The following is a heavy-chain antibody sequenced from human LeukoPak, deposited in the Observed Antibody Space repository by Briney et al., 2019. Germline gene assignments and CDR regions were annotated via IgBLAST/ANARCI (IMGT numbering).Heavy chain of an antibody. CDR1: GASINSGGYY. CDR3: AGRDEYCSSGGFCDY. CDR2: ISYSGKT. V-gene: IGHV4-30-4*01. D-gene: IGHD2-2*01. J-gene: IGHJ4*02. Sequence: SETLSLTCTVSGASINSGGYYWSWIRQPPGKGLEWIGYISYSGKTYYNPSLKSRDTITVDTSKNQFSLKLSSVTAADTAVYYCAGRDEYCSSGGFCDYWGQGTLVTVSS.